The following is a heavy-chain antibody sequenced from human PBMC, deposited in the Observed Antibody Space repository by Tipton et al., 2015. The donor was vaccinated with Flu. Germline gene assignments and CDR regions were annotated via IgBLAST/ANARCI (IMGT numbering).Heavy chain of an antibody. CDR1: GNSIRSGNYY. V-gene: IGHV4-38-2*02. J-gene: IGHJ5*02. CDR2: IFHSGNA. CDR3: ARRDYSNYVSEPKNWFDP. Sequence: TLSLTCTVSGNSIRSGNYYWGWIRQPPGKGLEWIGNIFHSGNAYHNPSLKSRVTISVDTSKNQFSLKLTSVTAADTAVYYCARRDYSNYVSEPKNWFDPWGQGILVTVSS. D-gene: IGHD4-11*01.